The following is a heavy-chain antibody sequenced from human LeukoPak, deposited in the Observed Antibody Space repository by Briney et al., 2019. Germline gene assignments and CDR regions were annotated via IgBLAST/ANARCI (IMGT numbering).Heavy chain of an antibody. CDR3: ARVGAVDTATRYYFDY. CDR1: GYTFTSYY. J-gene: IGHJ4*02. Sequence: ASVKVSCKASGYTFTSYYMHWVRQAPGQGLEWMGVINPSGGSTSYAQKFQGRVTITRDTSTSTVYMELSSLRSEDTAVYYCARVGAVDTATRYYFDYWGQGTLVTVSS. V-gene: IGHV1-46*01. D-gene: IGHD5-18*01. CDR2: INPSGGST.